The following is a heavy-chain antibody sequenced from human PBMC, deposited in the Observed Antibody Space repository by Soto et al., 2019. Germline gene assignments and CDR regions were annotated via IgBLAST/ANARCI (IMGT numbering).Heavy chain of an antibody. CDR3: ARDGYYDFWSGYYYYGMDV. V-gene: IGHV3-74*01. CDR1: GFTFSSYW. Sequence: GGSLRLSCAASGFTFSSYWMHWVRQAPGKGLVWVSRINSDGSSTSYADAVKGRFTISRDNAKNTLYLQMNSLRAEDTAVYYCARDGYYDFWSGYYYYGMDVWGQGTTVTVS. CDR2: INSDGSST. D-gene: IGHD3-3*01. J-gene: IGHJ6*02.